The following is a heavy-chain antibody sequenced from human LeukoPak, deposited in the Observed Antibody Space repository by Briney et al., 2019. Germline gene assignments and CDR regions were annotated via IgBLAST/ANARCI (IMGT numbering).Heavy chain of an antibody. CDR3: ARDSPLGTDFDY. CDR1: GFTFSSYW. CDR2: IKQDGSEK. J-gene: IGHJ4*02. Sequence: GGSLRLSCAASGFTFSSYWMSWVRQAPGKGLEWVADIKQDGSEKYYVDSVKGRFTISRDNARNSLYPQMNSLRAEDTAVYYCARDSPLGTDFDYWGQGTLVTVSS. D-gene: IGHD1-1*01. V-gene: IGHV3-7*03.